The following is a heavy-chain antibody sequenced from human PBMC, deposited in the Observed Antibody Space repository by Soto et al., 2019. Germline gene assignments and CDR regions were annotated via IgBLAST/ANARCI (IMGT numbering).Heavy chain of an antibody. J-gene: IGHJ4*02. CDR1: GFSFSSFS. D-gene: IGHD3-22*01. Sequence: PGGSLRLSCAASGFSFSSFSMNWVRQAPGKGLEWVSFISSSSSYIYYADSVKGRFTISRDNAKNSVYLQMNSLRAEETAVYYCARGHDYFDSSINFDYWGQGTLVTVSS. CDR3: ARGHDYFDSSINFDY. V-gene: IGHV3-21*01. CDR2: ISSSSSYI.